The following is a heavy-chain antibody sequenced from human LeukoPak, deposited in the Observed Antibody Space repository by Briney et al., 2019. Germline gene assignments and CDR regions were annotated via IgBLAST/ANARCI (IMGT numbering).Heavy chain of an antibody. CDR2: TYYRSKWYN. J-gene: IGHJ4*02. Sequence: SQTLSLTCAISGDSVSSNSAAWNWIRRSPSRGLEWLGRTYYRSKWYNDYAVSVKSRITINPDTSKNQFSLQLNSVTPEDTAVYYCAREGYYDSSGYPPLGIDYWGQGTLVTVSS. CDR1: GDSVSSNSAA. CDR3: AREGYYDSSGYPPLGIDY. D-gene: IGHD3-22*01. V-gene: IGHV6-1*01.